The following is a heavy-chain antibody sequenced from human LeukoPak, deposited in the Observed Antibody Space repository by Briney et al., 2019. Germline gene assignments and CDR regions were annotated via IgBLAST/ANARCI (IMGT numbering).Heavy chain of an antibody. V-gene: IGHV4-59*08. D-gene: IGHD3-22*01. Sequence: SQTLSLTCTVSGGSISSYYWSWIRQPPGKGLEWIGYIYYSESTNYNPSLKSRVTISVDTSKNQFSLKLSSVTAADTAVYYCARGEMYYYDSSGFIRPYYYGMDVWGQGTTVTVSS. CDR2: IYYSEST. J-gene: IGHJ6*02. CDR3: ARGEMYYYDSSGFIRPYYYGMDV. CDR1: GGSISSYY.